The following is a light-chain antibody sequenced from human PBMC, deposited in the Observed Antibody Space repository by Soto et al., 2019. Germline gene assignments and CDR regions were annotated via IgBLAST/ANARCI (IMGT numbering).Light chain of an antibody. Sequence: VLTQSPATLSLSPGERATLSCRASQTVSSFLAWYQQKPGQAPRLLIHDSSDRATGIPARFSGSGSGTDFTLTISSLEPEDVAVYYCQQYGSIPWTFGQGTKV. CDR2: DSS. CDR3: QQYGSIPWT. J-gene: IGKJ1*01. V-gene: IGKV3-11*01. CDR1: QTVSSF.